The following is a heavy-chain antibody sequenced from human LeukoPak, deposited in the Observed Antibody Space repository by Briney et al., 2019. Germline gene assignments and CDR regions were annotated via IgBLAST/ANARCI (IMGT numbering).Heavy chain of an antibody. J-gene: IGHJ6*02. Sequence: SETLSLTCTVSGGSISSYYWSWIRQPAGKGLEWIGRIYTSGSTNYNPSLKSRVTMSVDTSKNQSSLKLSSVTAADTAVYYCAREPYSYSYYYGMDVWGQGTTVTVSS. D-gene: IGHD6-13*01. CDR3: AREPYSYSYYYGMDV. CDR2: IYTSGST. V-gene: IGHV4-4*07. CDR1: GGSISSYY.